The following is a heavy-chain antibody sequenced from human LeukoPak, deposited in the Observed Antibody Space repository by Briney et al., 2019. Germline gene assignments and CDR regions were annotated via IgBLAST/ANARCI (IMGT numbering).Heavy chain of an antibody. D-gene: IGHD3-10*01. CDR3: ASSPMWFGELFGSYYMDV. Sequence: SETLSLTCTVAGGSIRSSTYYWGWIRQPPGKGLEWIEEINYSGSTNYNPSLKSRVTISVDTSKNQVYLKLSSVTAADTAEYYCASSPMWFGELFGSYYMDVWGKGTTVTISS. J-gene: IGHJ6*03. V-gene: IGHV4-39*07. CDR2: INYSGST. CDR1: GGSIRSSTYY.